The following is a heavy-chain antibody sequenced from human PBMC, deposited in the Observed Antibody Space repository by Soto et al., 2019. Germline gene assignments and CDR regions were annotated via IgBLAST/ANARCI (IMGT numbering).Heavy chain of an antibody. CDR3: TTGSVEGV. J-gene: IGHJ6*02. CDR2: IKTNTEGGTT. D-gene: IGHD2-15*01. CDR1: GLTISNAW. Sequence: EVHLVESGGGFIYPGGSLSLSCAASGLTISNAWMNWVRQAPGKGLEWVGRIKTNTEGGTTDYAAAVKGRFTVSRDDSKNTLYLQMNSLRTEDTAVYYCTTGSVEGVWGQGTTVTVSS. V-gene: IGHV3-15*07.